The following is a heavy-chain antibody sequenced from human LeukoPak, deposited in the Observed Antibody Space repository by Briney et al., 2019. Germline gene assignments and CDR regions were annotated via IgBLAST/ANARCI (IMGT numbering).Heavy chain of an antibody. CDR1: GGSISSYY. CDR2: IYTSGST. D-gene: IGHD3-9*01. CDR3: ARYVLRYFDWSRPFDY. J-gene: IGHJ4*02. V-gene: IGHV4-4*07. Sequence: SETLSLTCTVSGGSISSYYWSWIRQPAGKGLEWIGRIYTSGSTNYNPSLKSRVTMSVDTSKNQFSLKLSSVTAADTAVYYCARYVLRYFDWSRPFDYWGQGTLVTVSS.